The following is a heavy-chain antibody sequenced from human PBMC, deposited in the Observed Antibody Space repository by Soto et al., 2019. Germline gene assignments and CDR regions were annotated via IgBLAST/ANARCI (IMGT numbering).Heavy chain of an antibody. J-gene: IGHJ3*01. V-gene: IGHV3-11*05. CDR1: GFNFSDHY. Sequence: QVQLVESGGGLVKPGGSLRLSCVGSGFNFSDHYMNWIRQAPGKGLEWISYISVSGDYKNYAGSVQGRFTVSRDNAKNSLYVQMSSLRAEDTAVYYCARPHHVFEPFDVWGQGTMVTVSS. D-gene: IGHD3-16*01. CDR2: ISVSGDYK. CDR3: ARPHHVFEPFDV.